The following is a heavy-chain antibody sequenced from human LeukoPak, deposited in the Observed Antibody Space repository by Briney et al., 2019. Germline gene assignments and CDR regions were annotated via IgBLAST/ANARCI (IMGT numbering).Heavy chain of an antibody. CDR3: ARGVDFDY. CDR1: GGSISSYY. J-gene: IGHJ4*02. CDR2: INHSGST. V-gene: IGHV4-34*01. Sequence: SETLSLTCTVSGGSISSYYWSWIRQPPGKGLEWIGEINHSGSTNYNPSLKSRVTISVDTSKNQFSLKLSSVTAADTAVYYCARGVDFDYWGQGTLVTVSS.